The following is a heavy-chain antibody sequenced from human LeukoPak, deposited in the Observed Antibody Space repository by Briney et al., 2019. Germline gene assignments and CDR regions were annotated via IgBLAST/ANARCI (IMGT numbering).Heavy chain of an antibody. D-gene: IGHD3-3*01. CDR3: ARGHPSRYYDFWSGYYSPNRNYYGMDV. CDR1: GGSISSGGYY. V-gene: IGHV4-31*03. J-gene: IGHJ6*02. CDR2: IYYSGST. Sequence: SQTLSLTCTVSGGSISSGGYYWSWIRQHPGKGLEWIGYIYYSGSTYYNPSLKSRVTISVDTSKNQFSLKLSSVTAADTAVYYCARGHPSRYYDFWSGYYSPNRNYYGMDVWGQGTTVTVSS.